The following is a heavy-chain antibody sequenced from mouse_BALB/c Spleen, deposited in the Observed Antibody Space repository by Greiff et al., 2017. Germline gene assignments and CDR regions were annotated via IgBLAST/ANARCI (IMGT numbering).Heavy chain of an antibody. CDR2: IYPGDGDT. Sequence: VKLLESGAELVRPGSSVKISCKASGYAFSSYWMNWVKQRPGQGLEWIGQIYPGDGDTNYNGKFKGKATLTADKSSSTAYMQLSSLTSEDSAVYFCARSYGSSSYAMDYWGQGTSVTVSS. V-gene: IGHV1-80*01. CDR1: GYAFSSYW. CDR3: ARSYGSSSYAMDY. J-gene: IGHJ4*01. D-gene: IGHD1-1*01.